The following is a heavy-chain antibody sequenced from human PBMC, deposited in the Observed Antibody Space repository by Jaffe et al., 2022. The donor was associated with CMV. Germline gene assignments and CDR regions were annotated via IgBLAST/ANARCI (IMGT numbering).Heavy chain of an antibody. D-gene: IGHD3-22*01. CDR2: ISWNSGRI. J-gene: IGHJ5*02. CDR3: AKWVHGSGGYYQRGWFDP. V-gene: IGHV3-9*01. CDR1: GFTFDDYA. Sequence: EVQLVESGGGLVQPGRSLRLSCAASGFTFDDYAMHWVRQAPGKGLEWVSGISWNSGRIDYADSVKGRFTISRDNAKNSLYLQMNSLRTEDTAFYYCAKWVHGSGGYYQRGWFDPWGQGTLVTVSS.